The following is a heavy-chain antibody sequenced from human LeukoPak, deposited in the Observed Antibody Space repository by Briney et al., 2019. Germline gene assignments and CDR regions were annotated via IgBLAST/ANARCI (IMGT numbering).Heavy chain of an antibody. V-gene: IGHV3-23*01. D-gene: IGHD6-13*01. CDR2: ISGSGGST. CDR1: GLTFSSWG. CDR3: AKDPSSSWSLFYY. J-gene: IGHJ4*02. Sequence: GGSLRLSYAACGLTFSSWGMIELRQAPGKGLEWASAISGSGGSTYYADSVKGRFTISRDNSKNPPYLQMNSLRAEDTAGYYWAKDPSSSWSLFYYWGQGTLVTASS.